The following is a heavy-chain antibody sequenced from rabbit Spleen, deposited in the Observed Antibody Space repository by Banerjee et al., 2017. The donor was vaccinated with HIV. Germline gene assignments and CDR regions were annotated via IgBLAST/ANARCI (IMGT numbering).Heavy chain of an antibody. J-gene: IGHJ4*01. CDR3: ARDTTSDSIYYFSL. Sequence: QSLEEAGGGLVQPEGSLALSCNASGFSFSSSDYICWVRQAPGKGLEWLSCIAGSSSAFTYSASWAKGRFTITKTSSTTVTLQMTSLTVAATASYFCARDTTSDSIYYFSLWGQGTLVTVS. CDR2: IAGSSSAFT. D-gene: IGHD1-1*01. CDR1: GFSFSSSDY. V-gene: IGHV1S40*01.